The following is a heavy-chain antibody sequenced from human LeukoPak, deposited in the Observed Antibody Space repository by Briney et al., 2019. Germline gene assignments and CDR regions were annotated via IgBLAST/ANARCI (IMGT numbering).Heavy chain of an antibody. D-gene: IGHD3-3*01. CDR2: IIPIFGTA. J-gene: IGHJ4*02. Sequence: ASVKVSCKASGGTFSSYAISWVRQAPGQGLEWMGGIIPIFGTANYAQKFQGRVTITTDESTSTAYMELSSLRSEDTAVYYCARQYYDFWSGYSQGPEQVGYFDYWGQGTLVTVSS. V-gene: IGHV1-69*05. CDR3: ARQYYDFWSGYSQGPEQVGYFDY. CDR1: GGTFSSYA.